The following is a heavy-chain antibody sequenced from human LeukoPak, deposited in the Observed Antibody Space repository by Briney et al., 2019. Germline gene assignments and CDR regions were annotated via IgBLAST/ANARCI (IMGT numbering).Heavy chain of an antibody. Sequence: GGCLRLSCADSGFTFSTHEMNWVRQAPGKGLEWISYIDTSGGTIYYADSVKGRFTISRDNAKNSLYLQMNSLRAEDTAVYYCARGGAFYGKDVWGQGTTVIVSS. J-gene: IGHJ6*02. CDR1: GFTFSTHE. CDR2: IDTSGGTI. CDR3: ARGGAFYGKDV. D-gene: IGHD1-26*01. V-gene: IGHV3-48*03.